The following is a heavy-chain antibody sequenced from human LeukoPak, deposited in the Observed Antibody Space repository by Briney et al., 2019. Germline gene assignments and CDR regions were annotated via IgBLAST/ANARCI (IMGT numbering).Heavy chain of an antibody. CDR2: ISGSGGST. D-gene: IGHD6-6*01. CDR1: GFTFSSYA. CDR3: AKDPGIAARRGTQIDY. J-gene: IGHJ4*02. V-gene: IGHV3-23*01. Sequence: GGSLRLSCAASGFTFSSYAMSWVRQAPGKGLEWVSAISGSGGSTYYADSVKGRFTISRDNSKNTLYLQMNSLRAEDTAVYYCAKDPGIAARRGTQIDYWGQGTLVTVSS.